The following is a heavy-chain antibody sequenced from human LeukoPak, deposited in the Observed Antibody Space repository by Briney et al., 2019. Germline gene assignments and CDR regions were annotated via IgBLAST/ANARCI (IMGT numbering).Heavy chain of an antibody. CDR3: ARGGYDFLDY. J-gene: IGHJ4*02. V-gene: IGHV4-34*01. CDR1: GGSFSGYY. D-gene: IGHD3-3*01. CDR2: INHSGST. Sequence: SETLSLTCAVYGGSFSGYYLSWIRQPPGKGLEWIGEINHSGSTNYNPSLKSRVTISVDTSKNQFSLKLSSVTAADTAVYYCARGGYDFLDYWGQGTLVTVSS.